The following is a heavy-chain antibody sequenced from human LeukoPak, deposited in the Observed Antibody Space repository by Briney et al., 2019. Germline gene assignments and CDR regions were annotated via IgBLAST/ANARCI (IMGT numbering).Heavy chain of an antibody. CDR1: GFTFSSSA. J-gene: IGHJ4*02. Sequence: GGSLRLSCAASGFTFSSSAMSWVRQAPGKGLEWVSSISGSVGSPYYADSVKGRFTISRDNSKNTLYLQMNSLRAEDTAVYYCAKGPLLWDWGQGTLVTVSS. CDR3: AKGPLLWD. CDR2: ISGSVGSP. D-gene: IGHD2/OR15-2a*01. V-gene: IGHV3-23*01.